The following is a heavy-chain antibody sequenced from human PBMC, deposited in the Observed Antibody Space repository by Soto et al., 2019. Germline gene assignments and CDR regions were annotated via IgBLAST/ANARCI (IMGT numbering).Heavy chain of an antibody. CDR3: ARIWQQLVHDY. Sequence: SETLSLTCAVSGGSIISSNCLILFRHPPGKALEWIGELYHSGSTNYNPSLTSRVTILVDMSKNQFSLKLISVTAADTAVYYCARIWQQLVHDYWGQGTRVTVSS. CDR1: GGSIISSNC. J-gene: IGHJ4*02. CDR2: LYHSGST. V-gene: IGHV4-4*02. D-gene: IGHD6-13*01.